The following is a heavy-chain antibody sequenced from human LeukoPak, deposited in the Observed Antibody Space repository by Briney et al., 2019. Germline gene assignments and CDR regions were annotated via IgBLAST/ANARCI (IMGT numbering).Heavy chain of an antibody. D-gene: IGHD1-26*01. Sequence: SETLSLTCAVYGGSFSGYYWSWIRQPPGKGLEWIGEINHSGSTYYNPSLKSRVTISVDTSKNQFSLKLSSVTAADTAVYYCARVNSGSYYASFDYWGQGTLVTVSS. CDR2: INHSGST. J-gene: IGHJ4*02. CDR3: ARVNSGSYYASFDY. V-gene: IGHV4-34*01. CDR1: GGSFSGYY.